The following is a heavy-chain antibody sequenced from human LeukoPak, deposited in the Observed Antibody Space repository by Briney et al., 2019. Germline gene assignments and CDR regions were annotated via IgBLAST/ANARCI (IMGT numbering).Heavy chain of an antibody. CDR3: ARGLAAAGNYGMDV. Sequence: SETLSLTCAVYGGSFSGYYWSWIRQPPGKGLEWIGEINHSGSTNYNPSLKSRVTISVDTPKNQFSLKLSSVTAADTAVYYCARGLAAAGNYGMDVWGKGTTVTVSS. CDR1: GGSFSGYY. D-gene: IGHD6-13*01. CDR2: INHSGST. J-gene: IGHJ6*04. V-gene: IGHV4-34*01.